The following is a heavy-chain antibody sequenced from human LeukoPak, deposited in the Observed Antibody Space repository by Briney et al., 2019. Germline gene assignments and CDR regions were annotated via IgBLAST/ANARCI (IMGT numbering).Heavy chain of an antibody. D-gene: IGHD3-10*01. V-gene: IGHV4-30-4*01. CDR1: GGSISSGDYY. CDR2: ICYSGST. CDR3: ARDITMVRGVGWFDP. J-gene: IGHJ5*02. Sequence: PSETLSLTCTVSGGSISSGDYYWSWIRQPPGKGLEWIGYICYSGSTYYNPSLKSRVTISVDTSKNQFSLKLSSVTAADTAVYYCARDITMVRGVGWFDPWGQGTLVTVSS.